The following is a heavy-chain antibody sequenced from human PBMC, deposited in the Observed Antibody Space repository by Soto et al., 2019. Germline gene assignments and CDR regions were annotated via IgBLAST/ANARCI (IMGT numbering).Heavy chain of an antibody. CDR2: IYTSGST. CDR3: ARIIAVTEFNWFDP. V-gene: IGHV4-4*07. CDR1: GGSISSYY. J-gene: IGHJ5*02. D-gene: IGHD6-19*01. Sequence: LSLTCTVSGGSISSYYWSWIRQPAGKGLEWIGRIYTSGSTNYNPSLKSRVTMSVDTSKNQLSLKLSSVTAADTAVYYCARIIAVTEFNWFDPWGQGTLVTVSS.